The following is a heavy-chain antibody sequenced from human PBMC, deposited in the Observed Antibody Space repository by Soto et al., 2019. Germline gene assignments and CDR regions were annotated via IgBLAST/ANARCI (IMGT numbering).Heavy chain of an antibody. CDR2: IKSKTDGGTT. CDR1: GFTFSNAW. D-gene: IGHD1-1*01. CDR3: TTDRRLQGSYYYYGMDV. Sequence: GGSLRLSCAASGFTFSNAWMNWVRQAPGKGLEWVGRIKSKTDGGTTDYAAPVKGRFTISRDDSKNTLYLQMNSLKTEDTAVYYCTTDRRLQGSYYYYGMDVWGQGTTVTVSS. V-gene: IGHV3-15*07. J-gene: IGHJ6*02.